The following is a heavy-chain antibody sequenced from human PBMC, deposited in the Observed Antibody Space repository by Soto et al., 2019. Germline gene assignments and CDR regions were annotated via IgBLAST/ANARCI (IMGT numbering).Heavy chain of an antibody. CDR1: GFTFSSYA. V-gene: IGHV4-34*01. J-gene: IGHJ5*02. CDR3: ARTGDFWSGYHDNWFDP. Sequence: LRLSCAASGFTFSSYAMSWIRQPPGKGLEWIGEINHSGSTNYNPSLKSRVTISVDTSKNQFSLKLSSVTAADTAVYYCARTGDFWSGYHDNWFDPWGQGTLVTVSS. D-gene: IGHD3-3*01. CDR2: INHSGST.